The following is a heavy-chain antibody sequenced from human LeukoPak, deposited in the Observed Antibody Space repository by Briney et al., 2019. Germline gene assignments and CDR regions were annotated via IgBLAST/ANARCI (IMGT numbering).Heavy chain of an antibody. D-gene: IGHD1-26*01. V-gene: IGHV4-34*01. CDR1: GGSFSGYY. J-gene: IGHJ4*02. Sequence: ASQTLSLTCAVYGGSFSGYYWSWISQPPGKGREWIGEINHSRSTNYNPSLKSRVAISVDTSKSQFSLKLSSVTAADTAVYYCARHDIAESGSYLFDYWGQGTLVTVSS. CDR2: INHSRST. CDR3: ARHDIAESGSYLFDY.